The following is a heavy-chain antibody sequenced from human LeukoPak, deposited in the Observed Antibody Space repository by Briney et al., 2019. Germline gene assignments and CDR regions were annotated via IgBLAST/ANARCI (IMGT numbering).Heavy chain of an antibody. V-gene: IGHV3-9*01. J-gene: IGHJ3*02. Sequence: PGGSLRLSCAAPGFTFDDYAMHWVRQAPGKGLEWVSGISWSSGSIGYADSVKGRFTISRDNAKNSLYLQMNSLRAEDTALYYCAKGQLDYYDSSGYYLDAFDIRGQGTMVTVSS. CDR1: GFTFDDYA. CDR3: AKGQLDYYDSSGYYLDAFDI. CDR2: ISWSSGSI. D-gene: IGHD3-22*01.